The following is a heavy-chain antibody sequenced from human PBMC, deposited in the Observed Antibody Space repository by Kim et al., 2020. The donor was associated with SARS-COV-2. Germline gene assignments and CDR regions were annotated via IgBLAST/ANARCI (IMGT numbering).Heavy chain of an antibody. D-gene: IGHD3-3*01. V-gene: IGHV3-7*01. Sequence: GGSLRLSCAASGFTFSSYWMSWVRQAPGKGLEWVANIKQDGSEKYYVDSVKGRFTISRDNAKNSLYLQMNSLRAEDTAVYYCASVLRFLEWLSPYAFDIWGQGTMVTVSS. CDR3: ASVLRFLEWLSPYAFDI. J-gene: IGHJ3*02. CDR2: IKQDGSEK. CDR1: GFTFSSYW.